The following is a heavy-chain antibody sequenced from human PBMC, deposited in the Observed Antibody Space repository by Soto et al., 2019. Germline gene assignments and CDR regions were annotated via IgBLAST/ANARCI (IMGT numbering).Heavy chain of an antibody. CDR2: IWYDGSNK. CDR3: ARDFEYSSSSIDY. V-gene: IGHV3-33*01. D-gene: IGHD6-6*01. Sequence: GGSLRLSCAASGFTFSSYGMHWVRQAPGKGLEWVAVIWYDGSNKYYADSVKGRFTIFRDNSKNTLYLQMNSLRAEDTAVYYCARDFEYSSSSIDYWGQGTLVTVSS. CDR1: GFTFSSYG. J-gene: IGHJ4*02.